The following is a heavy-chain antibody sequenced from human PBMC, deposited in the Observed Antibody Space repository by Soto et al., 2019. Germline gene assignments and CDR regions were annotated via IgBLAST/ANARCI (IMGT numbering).Heavy chain of an antibody. CDR1: GFTFSNYG. Sequence: QVQLVESGGGVVQPGRSLRLSCAASGFTFSNYGVHWVRQAPGSGLEWVALISYDGNYQYYADAVKGRFTISRDNSKNTLDLEMTSLRSEDTAVYYCAKDRRVRDGLDVWGQGTTVTVSS. V-gene: IGHV3-30*18. CDR2: ISYDGNYQ. D-gene: IGHD3-10*01. J-gene: IGHJ6*02. CDR3: AKDRRVRDGLDV.